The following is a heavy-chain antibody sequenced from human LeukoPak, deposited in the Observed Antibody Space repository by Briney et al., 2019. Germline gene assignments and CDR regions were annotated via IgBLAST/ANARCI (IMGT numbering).Heavy chain of an antibody. Sequence: GGSLRLSCAASGFTFTTYWMHWVRQAPGKGLVWVSHINSDGSITSYADSVKGRFTISRDNAKNTLYLQMNSLRAEDTAVYYCARDAVDTANAVWSQGTTVTVSS. D-gene: IGHD5-18*01. CDR1: GFTFTTYW. V-gene: IGHV3-74*01. CDR3: ARDAVDTANAV. J-gene: IGHJ6*02. CDR2: INSDGSIT.